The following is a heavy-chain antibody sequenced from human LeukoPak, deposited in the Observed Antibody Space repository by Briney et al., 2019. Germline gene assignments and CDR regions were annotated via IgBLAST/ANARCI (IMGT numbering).Heavy chain of an antibody. Sequence: SETLSLTCTVSGXSISSSTYYWGWIRQPPGKGLEWIGSIYYSGITYYNPSLKSRVTISVDTSKNQFSLKLSSVTAADTAVYFCAGTIFGVVIYNWFDPWGQGTLVTVSS. V-gene: IGHV4-39*01. CDR3: AGTIFGVVIYNWFDP. CDR1: GXSISSSTYY. D-gene: IGHD3-3*01. CDR2: IYYSGIT. J-gene: IGHJ5*02.